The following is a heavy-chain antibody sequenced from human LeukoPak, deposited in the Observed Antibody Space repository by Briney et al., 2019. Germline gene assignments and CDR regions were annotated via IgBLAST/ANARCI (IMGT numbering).Heavy chain of an antibody. D-gene: IGHD2-2*01. CDR2: IYTSGST. Sequence: QPSETLSLTCTVSGDSISSGSYYWSWIRQPAGKGLEWIGRIYTSGSTNYNPSLKSRVTISVDTSKNQFSLKLSSVTAADTAVYYCARGVPKYCSITSCYRGPFDYWGQGTLVTVSS. CDR1: GDSISSGSYY. CDR3: ARGVPKYCSITSCYRGPFDY. V-gene: IGHV4-61*02. J-gene: IGHJ4*02.